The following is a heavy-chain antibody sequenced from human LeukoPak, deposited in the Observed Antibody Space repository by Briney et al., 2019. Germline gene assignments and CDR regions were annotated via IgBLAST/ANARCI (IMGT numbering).Heavy chain of an antibody. J-gene: IGHJ4*02. V-gene: IGHV3-30*02. CDR1: GFTFSSYG. Sequence: GGSLRLSCAASGFTFSSYGMHWVRQAPGKGLEWVAFIRYDGSNKYYADSVKGRFTISRDNSKNTLYLKMHSLRAEDTAVYYCAKDSSGYCSSTSCEAQYYFDYWGQGTLVTVSS. CDR3: AKDSSGYCSSTSCEAQYYFDY. CDR2: IRYDGSNK. D-gene: IGHD2-2*01.